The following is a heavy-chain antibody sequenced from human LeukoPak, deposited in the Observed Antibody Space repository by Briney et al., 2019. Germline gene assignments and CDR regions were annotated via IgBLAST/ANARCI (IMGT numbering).Heavy chain of an antibody. J-gene: IGHJ3*02. CDR1: GFTFSSYS. CDR3: ANSISVAGTYAFNI. Sequence: GGSLRLSCAASGFTFSSYSMNWVRQAPGKGLEWVSYISSSSNTIYYADSVKGRFTISRDNAKNSLYLQMNSLRAEDTAVYYCANSISVAGTYAFNIWGQGTMVTVSS. V-gene: IGHV3-48*04. D-gene: IGHD6-19*01. CDR2: ISSSSNTI.